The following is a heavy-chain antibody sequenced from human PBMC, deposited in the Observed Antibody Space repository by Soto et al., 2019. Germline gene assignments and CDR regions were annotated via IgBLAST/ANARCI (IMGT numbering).Heavy chain of an antibody. CDR2: ISAYNGNT. J-gene: IGHJ4*02. D-gene: IGHD6-19*01. Sequence: APAKVSCKASGDTFTSYCISWVRQAPGQGLEWMGWISAYNGNTNYAQKLQGRVTMTTDTSTSTAYMELRSLRSDDTAVYYCARDRAVAGEFDYWGQGTLVTVSS. CDR3: ARDRAVAGEFDY. V-gene: IGHV1-18*01. CDR1: GDTFTSYC.